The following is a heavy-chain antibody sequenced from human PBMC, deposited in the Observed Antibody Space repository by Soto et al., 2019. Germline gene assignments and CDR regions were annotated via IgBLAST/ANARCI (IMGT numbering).Heavy chain of an antibody. CDR2: IYYSGST. CDR3: ARAYYDFWSGYSYNWFDP. D-gene: IGHD3-3*01. J-gene: IGHJ5*02. Sequence: SETLSLTCTVSGGSISSGGYYWSWIRQHPGKGLEWIGYIYYSGSTYYNPSPKSRVTISVDTSKNQFSLKLSSVTAADTAVYYCARAYYDFWSGYSYNWFDPWGQGTLVTVSS. CDR1: GGSISSGGYY. V-gene: IGHV4-31*03.